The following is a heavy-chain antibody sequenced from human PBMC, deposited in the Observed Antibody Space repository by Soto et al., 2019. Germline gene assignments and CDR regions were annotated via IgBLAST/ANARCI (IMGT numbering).Heavy chain of an antibody. V-gene: IGHV3-23*01. CDR1: GLTCSNYA. CDR2: ISASGGST. D-gene: IGHD3-22*01. CDR3: AKDSPPGYYDSSGYSPFGY. J-gene: IGHJ4*02. Sequence: GGSLRLSCAASGLTCSNYAMNWVRQAPGKGLEWVSAISASGGSTYYADSVKGRFTISRDNSKNTLYLQMNSLRAEDAAVYYCAKDSPPGYYDSSGYSPFGYWGQGTLVTVSS.